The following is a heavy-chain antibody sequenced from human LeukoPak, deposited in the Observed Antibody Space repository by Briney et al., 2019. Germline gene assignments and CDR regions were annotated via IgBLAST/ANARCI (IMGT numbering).Heavy chain of an antibody. D-gene: IGHD6-13*01. CDR1: GYTFTGYY. V-gene: IGHV1-2*02. Sequence: GASVKVSCKASGYTFTGYYMHWVRQAPGQGLEWMGWINPNSGGTNYAWKFQGRVTMTGDTSISTAHMELTRLRSDDTAVYYCARGVSAAGMGDWFDPWGQGTLVTVSS. CDR2: INPNSGGT. CDR3: ARGVSAAGMGDWFDP. J-gene: IGHJ5*02.